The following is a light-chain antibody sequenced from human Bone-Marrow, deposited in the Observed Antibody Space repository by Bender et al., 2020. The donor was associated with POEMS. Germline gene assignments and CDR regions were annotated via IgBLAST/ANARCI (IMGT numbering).Light chain of an antibody. V-gene: IGLV1-51*01. CDR1: SSNIGDNS. CDR3: SSWDDSLSGWV. Sequence: QSVLTQPPSASAAPGQKVTISCSGSSSNIGDNSVSWYQHLPGTAPKRLIYDNNKRPSRIPVRFSGSKSGTSASLAISDIQSEDEGDYYCSSWDDSLSGWVFGGGTKLTVL. J-gene: IGLJ3*02. CDR2: DNN.